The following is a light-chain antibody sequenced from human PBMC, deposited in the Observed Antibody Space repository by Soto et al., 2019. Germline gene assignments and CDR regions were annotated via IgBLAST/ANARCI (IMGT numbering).Light chain of an antibody. J-gene: IGLJ2*01. CDR1: SIDLGSYKF. V-gene: IGLV2-23*01. Sequence: QSALTQPASVSGSPGQSITISCTGTSIDLGSYKFVSWYQHHPGKAPKLMIYEGSKRPSGVSNRFSGSKSGNTASLTISGLQAEDEADYYCCSYAGSSTLIFGGGTKLTVL. CDR2: EGS. CDR3: CSYAGSSTLI.